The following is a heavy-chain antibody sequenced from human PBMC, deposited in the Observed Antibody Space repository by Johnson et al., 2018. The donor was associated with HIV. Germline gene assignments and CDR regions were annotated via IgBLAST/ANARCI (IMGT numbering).Heavy chain of an antibody. CDR2: ISYDGNNK. CDR3: ARDGRDLVTRGSFEV. J-gene: IGHJ3*01. D-gene: IGHD3-9*01. V-gene: IGHV3-30*04. Sequence: QVQLVESGGGVVQPGRSLRFSCAASGFTFSSYAMHWVRQAPGKGLEWVAVISYDGNNKYYADSVKGRFTISRDNSKNTLYLQMNSLRPEDTAVYYWARDGRDLVTRGSFEVWGQGTVVTVSS. CDR1: GFTFSSYA.